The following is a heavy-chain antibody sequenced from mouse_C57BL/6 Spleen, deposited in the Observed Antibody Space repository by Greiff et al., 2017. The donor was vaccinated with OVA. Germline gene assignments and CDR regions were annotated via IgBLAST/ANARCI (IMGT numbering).Heavy chain of an antibody. D-gene: IGHD1-1*01. J-gene: IGHJ2*01. CDR2: ILPGSGST. V-gene: IGHV1-9*01. CDR1: GYTFTGYW. Sequence: VQLQQSGAELMKPGASVKLSCKATGYTFTGYWIEWVKQRPGHGLEWIGEILPGSGSTNYNEKFKGKATFTADTSSNTAYMQLSSLTTEDSAIYYCARSGAITTVVAGDSDYWGQGTTLTVSS. CDR3: ARSGAITTVVAGDSDY.